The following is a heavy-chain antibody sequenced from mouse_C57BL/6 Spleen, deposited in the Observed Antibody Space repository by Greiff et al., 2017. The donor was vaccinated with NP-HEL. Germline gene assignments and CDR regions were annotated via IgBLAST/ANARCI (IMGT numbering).Heavy chain of an antibody. Sequence: VQRVESGAELVRPGASVKLSCKASGYTFTDYYINWVKQRPGQGLEWIARIYPGSGNTYYNEKFKGKATLTAEKSSSTAYMQLSSLTSEDSAVYFCARDSSGYVPAWFAYWGQGTLVTVSA. J-gene: IGHJ3*01. V-gene: IGHV1-76*01. D-gene: IGHD3-2*02. CDR3: ARDSSGYVPAWFAY. CDR1: GYTFTDYY. CDR2: IYPGSGNT.